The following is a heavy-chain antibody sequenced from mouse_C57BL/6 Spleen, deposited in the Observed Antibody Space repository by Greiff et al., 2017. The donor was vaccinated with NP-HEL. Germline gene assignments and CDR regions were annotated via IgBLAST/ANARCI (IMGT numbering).Heavy chain of an antibody. J-gene: IGHJ4*01. Sequence: VQLQQPGAELVRPGTSVKLSCKASGYTFTSYWMHWVKQRPGQGLEWIGVIDPSDSYTNYNQKFKGKATLTVDTSSSTAYMQLSSLTSEDSAVYYCASITTVVAYYAMDYWGQGTSVTVSS. CDR1: GYTFTSYW. CDR2: IDPSDSYT. CDR3: ASITTVVAYYAMDY. D-gene: IGHD1-1*01. V-gene: IGHV1-59*01.